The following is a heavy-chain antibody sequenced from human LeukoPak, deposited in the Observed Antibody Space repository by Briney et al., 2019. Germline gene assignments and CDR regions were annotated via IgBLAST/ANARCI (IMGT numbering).Heavy chain of an antibody. CDR2: IKQDGSEK. CDR1: GFTFSSYW. D-gene: IGHD4-23*01. V-gene: IGHV3-7*01. CDR3: AREDPVGDAFDI. Sequence: GGSLRLSCAASGFTFSSYWMSWVRQAPGKGLEWVANIKQDGSEKYYVDSVKGRFTIARANAKNSLYLQMNSLRAEDTAVYYCAREDPVGDAFDIWGQGTMVTVSS. J-gene: IGHJ3*02.